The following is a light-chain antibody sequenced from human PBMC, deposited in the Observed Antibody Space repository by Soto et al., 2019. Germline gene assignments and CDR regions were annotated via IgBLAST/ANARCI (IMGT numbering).Light chain of an antibody. CDR2: DVN. J-gene: IGLJ1*01. CDR1: SSDVGAYDY. V-gene: IGLV2-14*01. Sequence: QSVLTQPASVSGSPGQSIAISCTGTSSDVGAYDYVSWYQQHAGKAPKLMIYDVNNRPSGVSNRFSGSKSGNTASLTISGLQAEDEADYYCSSYTISSTPLYGFGTGTKVTVL. CDR3: SSYTISSTPLYG.